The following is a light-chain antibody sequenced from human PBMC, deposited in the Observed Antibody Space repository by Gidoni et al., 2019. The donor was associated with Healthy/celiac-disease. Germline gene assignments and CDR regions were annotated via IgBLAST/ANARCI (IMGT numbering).Light chain of an antibody. CDR1: QGISSY. CDR2: AAS. J-gene: IGKJ4*01. CDR3: QQYYSYPRT. Sequence: AIRMTQSPSSFSASTGDRVPITCRASQGISSYVAWYQQKPGKAPKLLIYAASTLQSGVPSRFSGSGSGTDFTLTISCLQSEDFATYYCQQYYSYPRTFGGGTKVEIK. V-gene: IGKV1-8*01.